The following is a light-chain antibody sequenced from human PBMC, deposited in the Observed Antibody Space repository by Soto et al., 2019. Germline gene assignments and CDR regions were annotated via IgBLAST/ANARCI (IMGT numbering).Light chain of an antibody. Sequence: DIQMTQSPSSLSASVGDRVTITCQASQDISNYLNWYQQKPGKAPKLLIYDASNLQSGVPSRFSGSGSGTDFTLTISSLQPDDFATYYCQQYNAYSTWTFGQGTKVDIK. CDR3: QQYNAYSTWT. CDR1: QDISNY. V-gene: IGKV1-33*01. J-gene: IGKJ1*01. CDR2: DAS.